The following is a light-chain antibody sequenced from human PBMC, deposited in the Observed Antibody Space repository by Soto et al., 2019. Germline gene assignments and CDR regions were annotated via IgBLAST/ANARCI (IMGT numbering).Light chain of an antibody. CDR3: QHYDDSPPRYT. CDR1: QSVSSSN. J-gene: IGKJ2*01. CDR2: GAS. Sequence: EIVLTHSPATLSLSPGERATLSCRASQSVSSSNLAWYQQKPGQAPRLVISGASSRAAGLPDRFSGSGSGTDFTLTISRLEPEDFAVYYCQHYDDSPPRYTFGQGTKLEIK. V-gene: IGKV3-20*01.